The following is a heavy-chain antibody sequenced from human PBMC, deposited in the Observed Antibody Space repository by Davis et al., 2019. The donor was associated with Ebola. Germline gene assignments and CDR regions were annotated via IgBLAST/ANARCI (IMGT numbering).Heavy chain of an antibody. CDR2: ISAYNGNT. Sequence: AASVKVSCKASGYIFTSYAIHWVRQAPGQGPEWMGWISAYNGNTNYAQKLQGRVTMTRDTSTSTVYMELSSLRSEDTAVYYCARDHPKYYYYYYGMDVWGQGTTVTVSS. CDR3: ARDHPKYYYYYYGMDV. J-gene: IGHJ6*02. V-gene: IGHV1-3*01. CDR1: GYIFTSYA.